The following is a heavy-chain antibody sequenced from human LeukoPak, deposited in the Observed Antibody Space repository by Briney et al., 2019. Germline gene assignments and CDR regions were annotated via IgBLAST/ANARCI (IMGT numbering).Heavy chain of an antibody. V-gene: IGHV1-2*02. J-gene: IGHJ5*02. CDR1: GYTFTGYY. CDR2: INPNSGGT. Sequence: ASVKVSCKASGYTFTGYYMHWVRQVPGQGLEWMGWINPNSGGTNYAQKFQGRVTMTRDTSISTAYMELSRQRSDDTAVYYCARGPRHYYDSSGYYVSWFDPWGQGTLVTVSS. D-gene: IGHD3-22*01. CDR3: ARGPRHYYDSSGYYVSWFDP.